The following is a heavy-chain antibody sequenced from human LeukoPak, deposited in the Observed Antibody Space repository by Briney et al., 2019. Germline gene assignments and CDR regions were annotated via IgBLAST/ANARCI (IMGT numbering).Heavy chain of an antibody. CDR3: ARHRGGYGNYEDWFDP. V-gene: IGHV5-51*01. D-gene: IGHD1-26*01. CDR2: IYPGDSDT. J-gene: IGHJ5*02. CDR1: GYSFTTYW. Sequence: GESLKISCRGSGYSFTTYWIGWVRQKPGKGLEWMGVIYPGDSDTRYSPSFRGQVTISADTSISTTYLQWSSLKASDTAIYYCARHRGGYGNYEDWFDPWGQGTLVTVSS.